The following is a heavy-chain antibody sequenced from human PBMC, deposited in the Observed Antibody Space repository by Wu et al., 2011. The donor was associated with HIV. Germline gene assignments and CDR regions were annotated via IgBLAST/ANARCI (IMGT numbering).Heavy chain of an antibody. CDR2: IIPIFGTA. J-gene: IGHJ4*02. CDR3: AKIVSGANSIDY. D-gene: IGHD4/OR15-4a*01. V-gene: IGHV1-69*06. CDR1: GGTFSKYT. Sequence: QVQLVQSGAEVKKPGSSVKVSCKASGGTFSKYTISWVRQAPGQGLEWMGGIIPIFGTAKYAQKFQGRVTISADKSTSTAYIEVRSLRSEDTSVYYCAKIVSGANSIDYWGQGTLVTVSS.